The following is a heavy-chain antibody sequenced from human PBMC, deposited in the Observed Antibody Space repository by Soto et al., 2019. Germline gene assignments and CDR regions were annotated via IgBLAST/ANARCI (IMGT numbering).Heavy chain of an antibody. D-gene: IGHD3-10*01. CDR3: ASLNRDYYGSGSYYRSSLAPWYYFDY. J-gene: IGHJ4*02. V-gene: IGHV4-30-2*01. CDR2: IYHSGST. CDR1: GGSISSGGYS. Sequence: SETLSLTCAASGGSISSGGYSWSWIRQPPGKGLEWIGYIYHSGSTYYNPSLKSRVTISVDRSKNQFSLKLSSVTAADTAVYYCASLNRDYYGSGSYYRSSLAPWYYFDYWGQGTLVTVSS.